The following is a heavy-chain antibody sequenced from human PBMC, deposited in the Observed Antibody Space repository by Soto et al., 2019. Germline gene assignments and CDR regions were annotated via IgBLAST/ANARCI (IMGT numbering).Heavy chain of an antibody. Sequence: GGSLRLSFAASGFTFSNAWLSWVRQAPGKGLEWVGRIKSKTDGGTTDYTAPVKGRFIISRDDSKNTLYLQMNSLKIEDTAVYDCTTGSTSTKNYWGQGTLVTVSS. V-gene: IGHV3-15*01. CDR1: GFTFSNAW. J-gene: IGHJ4*01. CDR3: TTGSTSTKNY. CDR2: IKSKTDGGTT.